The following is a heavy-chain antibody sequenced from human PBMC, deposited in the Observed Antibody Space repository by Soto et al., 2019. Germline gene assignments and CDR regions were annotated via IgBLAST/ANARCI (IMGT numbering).Heavy chain of an antibody. D-gene: IGHD3-16*02. J-gene: IGHJ4*02. V-gene: IGHV1-18*01. CDR3: ARDLPDFMITFVGVIVPLDY. CDR1: GYTFTSYG. CDR2: ISAYNGNT. Sequence: QVQLVQSGAEVKKPGASVKVSCKASGYTFTSYGISWVRQAPGQGLEWMGWISAYNGNTNYAQKLQGRVTMTTDTSTSTAYMELRSLRSDDTAVYYCARDLPDFMITFVGVIVPLDYWGQGTLATVSS.